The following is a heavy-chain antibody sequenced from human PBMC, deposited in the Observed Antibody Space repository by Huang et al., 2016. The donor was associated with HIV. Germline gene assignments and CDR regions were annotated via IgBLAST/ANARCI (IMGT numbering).Heavy chain of an antibody. CDR1: GYTLTELS. CDR2: IAPEHGET. Sequence: QVQLVQSGAEVQKPGASVKVSCKVSGYTLTELSIHWVGQVPGKGLEWVGGIAPEHGETIYAQNFQGRVTMTEDTSTDTAYMELHSLRPEDTAVYYCAAGYDTYYDIWGQGTMVIASS. D-gene: IGHD2-21*01. J-gene: IGHJ3*02. CDR3: AAGYDTYYDI. V-gene: IGHV1-24*01.